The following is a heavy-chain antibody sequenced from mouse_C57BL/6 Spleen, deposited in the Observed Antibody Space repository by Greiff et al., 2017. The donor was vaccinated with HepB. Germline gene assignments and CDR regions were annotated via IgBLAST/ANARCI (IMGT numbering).Heavy chain of an antibody. Sequence: QVQLQQPGTELVKPGASVKLSCKASGYTFTSYWMHWVKQRPGQGLEWIGNINPSNGGTNYNEKFKSKATLTVDKSSSTAYMQLSSLTSEDSAVYYCARLGTVVAYWYFDVWGTGTTVTVSS. CDR3: ARLGTVVAYWYFDV. J-gene: IGHJ1*03. V-gene: IGHV1-53*01. CDR1: GYTFTSYW. D-gene: IGHD1-1*01. CDR2: INPSNGGT.